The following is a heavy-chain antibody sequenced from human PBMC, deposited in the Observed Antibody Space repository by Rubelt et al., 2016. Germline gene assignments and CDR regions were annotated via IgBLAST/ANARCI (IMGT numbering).Heavy chain of an antibody. J-gene: IGHJ4*02. CDR2: INHSGSN. D-gene: IGHD2-2*02. Sequence: QVQLQQWGAGLLKPSETLSLTCAVYGGSFSGYYWSWIRQPPGKGLEWIGEINHSGSNNYNTALKGRVTISVATSKNTFSRKLSSVTAADTAVYYCVRKVVPAAIFIGRLDYWGQGTLVTVSS. V-gene: IGHV4-34*01. CDR1: GGSFSGYY. CDR3: VRKVVPAAIFIGRLDY.